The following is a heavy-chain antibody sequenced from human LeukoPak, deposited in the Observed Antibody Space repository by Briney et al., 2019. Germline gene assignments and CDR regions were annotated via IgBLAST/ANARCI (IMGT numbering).Heavy chain of an antibody. V-gene: IGHV1-2*02. CDR1: GYTFTGHF. J-gene: IGHJ4*02. D-gene: IGHD7-27*01. CDR2: INPDTGVT. Sequence: ASVKVSCKASGYTFTGHFIFWVRQSPGQRLELMAWINPDTGVTNYAQKFQGRVTMTRDTSISTVYMELTRLTSDDTAVYYCARGPNWGLDYWGQGTLVTVSS. CDR3: ARGPNWGLDY.